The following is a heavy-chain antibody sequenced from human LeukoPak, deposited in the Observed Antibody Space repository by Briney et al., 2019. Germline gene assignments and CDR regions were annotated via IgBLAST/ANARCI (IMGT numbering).Heavy chain of an antibody. D-gene: IGHD6-13*01. CDR1: GGSISSYY. CDR2: IYSTGST. J-gene: IGHJ4*02. Sequence: SETLSLTCTVSGGSISSYYWSWIRQPAGKGLEWIGRIYSTGSTNYNPSLKSRVTMSVDTSKNQFSLKLSSVTAADTAVYYCSSSSWYGGGSDYWGQGTLVTVSS. CDR3: SSSSWYGGGSDY. V-gene: IGHV4-4*07.